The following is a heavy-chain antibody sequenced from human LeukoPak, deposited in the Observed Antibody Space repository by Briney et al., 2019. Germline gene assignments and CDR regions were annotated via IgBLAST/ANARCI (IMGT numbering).Heavy chain of an antibody. Sequence: PGESLRLSCAASGFTFSSYGMSWVRQAPGKGLEYVSAISSNGGSTYYADSVKGRFTISRDNSKNTLYLQMSSLRAEDTAVYYCVKPPTGNWRASGWGQGTLVTVSS. D-gene: IGHD1-20*01. J-gene: IGHJ4*02. V-gene: IGHV3-64D*06. CDR2: ISSNGGST. CDR3: VKPPTGNWRASG. CDR1: GFTFSSYG.